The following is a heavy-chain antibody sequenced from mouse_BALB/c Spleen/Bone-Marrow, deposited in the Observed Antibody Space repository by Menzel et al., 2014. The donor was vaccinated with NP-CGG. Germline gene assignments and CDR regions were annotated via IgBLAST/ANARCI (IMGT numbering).Heavy chain of an antibody. J-gene: IGHJ1*01. D-gene: IGHD2-1*01. CDR3: TRSYYGNYFDV. V-gene: IGHV1S81*02. CDR2: INPSNGGT. Sequence: QVQLQQSGAELVKPGASVKLSCKASGYTFTSYYMYWVKQRPGQGLEWIGEINPSNGGTNFNEKFKSKATLTVDKSSSTAYMQLSSLTSEVSAVYYCTRSYYGNYFDVWGAGTTVTVSS. CDR1: GYTFTSYY.